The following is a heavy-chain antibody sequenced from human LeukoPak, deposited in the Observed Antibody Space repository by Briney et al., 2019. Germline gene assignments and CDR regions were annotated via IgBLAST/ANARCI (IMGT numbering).Heavy chain of an antibody. Sequence: PGGSLRLSCAASGFIFKDYAMNWVRQAPGKGLQWVSSIHYSGRATYYADSVKGRFTIFRDNSKNTLYLQMNSLRAEDSAVYYWAKAANEKTANVTAARSYWYFDLWGRGTLITVSS. CDR2: IHYSGRAT. CDR3: AKAANEKTANVTAARSYWYFDL. V-gene: IGHV3-23*01. J-gene: IGHJ2*01. CDR1: GFIFKDYA. D-gene: IGHD6-13*01.